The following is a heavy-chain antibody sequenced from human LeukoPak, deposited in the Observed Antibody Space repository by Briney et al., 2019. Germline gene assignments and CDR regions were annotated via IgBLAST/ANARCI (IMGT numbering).Heavy chain of an antibody. CDR2: ISGSGGST. D-gene: IGHD2-2*01. J-gene: IGHJ3*02. CDR1: GFTFSSYA. V-gene: IGHV3-23*01. Sequence: GGSLRLSCAASGFTFSSYAMSWVRQAPGKGLEWVSAISGSGGSTYYADSVKGRFTISRDNSKNTLYLQMNSLRAEDTAVYYCAREYCSSTSCYSSDAFDIWGQGTMVTVSS. CDR3: AREYCSSTSCYSSDAFDI.